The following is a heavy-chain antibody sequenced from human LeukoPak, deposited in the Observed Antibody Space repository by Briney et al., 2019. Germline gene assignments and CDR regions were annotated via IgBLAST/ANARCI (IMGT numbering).Heavy chain of an antibody. D-gene: IGHD2-15*01. Sequence: ASVKVSCKASGYTLTSYGLSWVRQAPGQGLEWMGWISAYNGNTNYAQKLQGRVTMTTDTSTSTAYMELRSLRSDDTAVYYCARGGYCSGGSCYRYYFDYWGQGTLVTVSS. CDR3: ARGGYCSGGSCYRYYFDY. J-gene: IGHJ4*02. V-gene: IGHV1-18*01. CDR1: GYTLTSYG. CDR2: ISAYNGNT.